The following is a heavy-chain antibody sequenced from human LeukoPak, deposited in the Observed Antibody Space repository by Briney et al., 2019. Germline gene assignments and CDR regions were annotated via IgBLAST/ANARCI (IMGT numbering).Heavy chain of an antibody. Sequence: GGSLRLSCAASGFTFSSYGMHWVRQAPGKGLEWVAVMSYDGSKEYYADSVKGRFTISRDNSKNTLYLQMNSLRVEDTAVYYCLVWKHVFDRWGQGTLVTVSS. CDR3: LVWKHVFDR. CDR2: MSYDGSKE. V-gene: IGHV3-30*03. CDR1: GFTFSSYG. J-gene: IGHJ5*02. D-gene: IGHD5/OR15-5a*01.